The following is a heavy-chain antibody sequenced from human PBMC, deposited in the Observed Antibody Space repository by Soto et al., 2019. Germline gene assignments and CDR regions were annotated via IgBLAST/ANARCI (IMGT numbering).Heavy chain of an antibody. D-gene: IGHD3-3*01. CDR3: ARVPAAGGLLYSPNYYFDY. CDR2: IYYSGST. J-gene: IGHJ4*02. V-gene: IGHV4-31*03. Sequence: PSETLSLTCTVSGGSISSGGYYWSWIRQHPGKGLEWIGYIYYSGSTYYNPSLKSRVTISVDTSKNQFSLKLSSVTAADTAVYYCARVPAAGGLLYSPNYYFDYWGQGTLVTVSS. CDR1: GGSISSGGYY.